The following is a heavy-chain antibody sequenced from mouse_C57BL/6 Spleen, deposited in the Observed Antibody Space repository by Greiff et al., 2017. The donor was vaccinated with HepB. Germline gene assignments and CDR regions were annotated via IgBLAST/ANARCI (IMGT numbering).Heavy chain of an antibody. D-gene: IGHD4-1*01. CDR3: ARLGWDGDYFDY. J-gene: IGHJ2*01. CDR2: ISNLAYSI. CDR1: GFTFSDYG. Sequence: EVKLMESGGGLVQPGGSLKLSCAASGFTFSDYGMAWVRQAPRKGPEWVAFISNLAYSIYYADTVTGRFTISRENAKNTLYLEMSSLRSEDTAMYYCARLGWDGDYFDYWGQGTTLTVSS. V-gene: IGHV5-15*01.